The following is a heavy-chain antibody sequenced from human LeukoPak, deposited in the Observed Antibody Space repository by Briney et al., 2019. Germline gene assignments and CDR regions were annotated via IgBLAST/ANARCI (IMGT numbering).Heavy chain of an antibody. D-gene: IGHD1-26*01. J-gene: IGHJ4*02. Sequence: GGSLRLSCAASGFTFSSYEMNWVRQAPGKGLEWVSYIGSSGSTIYYADSVKGRFTISRDNAKKSLYLQMNSLRAEDTAVYYCARVWAAVGATTAGDYWGQGTLVTVSS. V-gene: IGHV3-48*03. CDR1: GFTFSSYE. CDR2: IGSSGSTI. CDR3: ARVWAAVGATTAGDY.